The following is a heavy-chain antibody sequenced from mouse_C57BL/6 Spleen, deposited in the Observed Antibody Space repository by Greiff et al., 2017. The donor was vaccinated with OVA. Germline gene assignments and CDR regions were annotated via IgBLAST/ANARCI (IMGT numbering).Heavy chain of an antibody. CDR3: ARKRDYGSSSPFDY. V-gene: IGHV1-81*01. Sequence: VQLQQSGAELARPGASVKLSCKASGYTFTSYGISWVKQRTGQGLEWIGEIYPRSGNTYYNEKFKGKATLTADKSSSTAYMELRSLTSEDSAVYFCARKRDYGSSSPFDYWGQGTTLTVSS. CDR1: GYTFTSYG. D-gene: IGHD1-1*01. J-gene: IGHJ2*01. CDR2: IYPRSGNT.